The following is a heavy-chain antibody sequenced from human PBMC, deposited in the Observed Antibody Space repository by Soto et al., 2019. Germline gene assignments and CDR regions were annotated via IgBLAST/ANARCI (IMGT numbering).Heavy chain of an antibody. CDR2: IYPGDSDA. CDR1: GYSFTSYW. CDR3: ARGDYYILTGDFKSYDGKDV. J-gene: IGHJ6*02. V-gene: IGHV5-51*01. D-gene: IGHD3-9*01. Sequence: PGESLKISCKGSGYSFTSYWIGWVRQMPGKGLEWMGIIYPGDSDARYSPSFQGQVTISADKSIRTAYLQWSSLKASDTAIYYCARGDYYILTGDFKSYDGKDVWGQGTTVTVSS.